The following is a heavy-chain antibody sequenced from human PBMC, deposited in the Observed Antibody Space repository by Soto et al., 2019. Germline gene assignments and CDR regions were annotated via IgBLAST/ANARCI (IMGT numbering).Heavy chain of an antibody. CDR1: GFTFSNYA. CDR2: ISANGRNA. D-gene: IGHD3-22*01. CDR3: AKDLYSLGWLGWGGLFDS. Sequence: EVHLLESGGDVVQPGRSLRLSCAASGFTFSNYAMNWIRQAPGKGLEWLSSISANGRNAYYADSVKGRFTISRDMSKNTLYLKLYMLRVEDTASYVCAKDLYSLGWLGWGGLFDSWGQGTLVTVSS. V-gene: IGHV3-23*01. J-gene: IGHJ4*02.